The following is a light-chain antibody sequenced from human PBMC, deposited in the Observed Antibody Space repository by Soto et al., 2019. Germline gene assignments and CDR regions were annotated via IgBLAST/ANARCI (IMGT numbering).Light chain of an antibody. CDR1: QTVSSSY. J-gene: IGKJ1*01. Sequence: EIVLTQSPDTLSLSPGERATLSCRASQTVSSSYLAWYQQKPGQAPRLLIYGASSRATGIPDRFSGSGSATDFTLTISRLEPEDFAVYYCQQYGNSPWTFGQGTKVDIK. CDR3: QQYGNSPWT. CDR2: GAS. V-gene: IGKV3-20*01.